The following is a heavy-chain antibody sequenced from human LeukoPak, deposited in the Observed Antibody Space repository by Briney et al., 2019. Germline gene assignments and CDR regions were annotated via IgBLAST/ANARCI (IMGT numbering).Heavy chain of an antibody. Sequence: SETLSLTCTVSGGSISSSSYYWGWIRQPPGKGLEWIGSIYYSGSTYYNPSLKSRVTISVDTSKNQFSLKLRSVTAADTTVYYCARLSPLRDFWSGYPLGFFDYWGQGALVTVSS. CDR3: ARLSPLRDFWSGYPLGFFDY. CDR1: GGSISSSSYY. V-gene: IGHV4-39*01. CDR2: IYYSGST. J-gene: IGHJ4*02. D-gene: IGHD3-3*01.